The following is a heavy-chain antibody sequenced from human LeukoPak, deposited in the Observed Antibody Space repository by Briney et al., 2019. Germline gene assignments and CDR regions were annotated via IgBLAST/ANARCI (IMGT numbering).Heavy chain of an antibody. Sequence: ASVKVSCKASGYTFTGYYMHWVRQAPGQGLEWMGWINPNSGGTNYAQKFQGRVTMTRDTSISTAYMELSRLRSDDTAVYYCAKHRAPLQWLVPPDYWGQGTLVTVSS. V-gene: IGHV1-2*02. CDR3: AKHRAPLQWLVPPDY. J-gene: IGHJ4*02. D-gene: IGHD6-19*01. CDR1: GYTFTGYY. CDR2: INPNSGGT.